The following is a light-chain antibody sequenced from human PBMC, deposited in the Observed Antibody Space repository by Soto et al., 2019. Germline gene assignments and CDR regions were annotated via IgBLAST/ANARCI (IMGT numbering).Light chain of an antibody. CDR2: GAS. CDR3: QQNGNSPPWT. J-gene: IGKJ1*01. Sequence: EIVLTQSPGALSLSPGERATLSCRASQSVSSSYLAWDQQKPGQAPRLLIYGASSRATGIPDRFSGSGSGTDFTLTISRLEPEDVAVYYWQQNGNSPPWTFGQGTKVEIK. V-gene: IGKV3-20*01. CDR1: QSVSSSY.